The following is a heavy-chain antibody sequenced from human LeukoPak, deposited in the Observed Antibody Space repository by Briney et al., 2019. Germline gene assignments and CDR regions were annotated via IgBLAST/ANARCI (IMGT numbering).Heavy chain of an antibody. D-gene: IGHD4-17*01. CDR3: PRGGDKGWFDP. CDR2: IIPILGIA. J-gene: IGHJ5*02. CDR1: GGTFSSYT. Sequence: SVKVSCKASGGTFSSYTISWVRQAPGQGLEWMGRIIPILGIANYAQKFQGRVTITADKSTGTAYMELSSLRSEDTAVYYRPRGGDKGWFDPWGQGTLVTVSS. V-gene: IGHV1-69*02.